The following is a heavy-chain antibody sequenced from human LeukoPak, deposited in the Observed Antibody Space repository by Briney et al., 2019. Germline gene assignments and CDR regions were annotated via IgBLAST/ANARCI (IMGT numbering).Heavy chain of an antibody. V-gene: IGHV4-38-2*02. CDR3: ARDIAVATWGNDY. CDR2: IDHGGSS. CDR1: GYSISSGYY. Sequence: SETLSLTCTVSGYSISSGYYWGWIRQPPGKGLEWIGNIDHGGSSIYNSSLRSRVTISRDTSKNQFSLKLSSVTAADTAVYYCARDIAVATWGNDYWGQGTLVTVSS. D-gene: IGHD6-19*01. J-gene: IGHJ4*02.